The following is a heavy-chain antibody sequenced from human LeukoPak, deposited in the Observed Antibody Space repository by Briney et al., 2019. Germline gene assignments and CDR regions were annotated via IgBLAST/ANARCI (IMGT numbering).Heavy chain of an antibody. CDR2: ISAYNGNT. V-gene: IGHV1-18*01. CDR3: ARAGYCSGGSCYGLMDV. Sequence: ASVKVSCKASGYTFTSYGISWVRQAPGQGLEWMGWISAYNGNTNYAQKLQGRVTMTTDTSTSTAYMELRSLRSDDTAVYYCARAGYCSGGSCYGLMDVWGQGTTVTVSS. CDR1: GYTFTSYG. J-gene: IGHJ6*02. D-gene: IGHD2-15*01.